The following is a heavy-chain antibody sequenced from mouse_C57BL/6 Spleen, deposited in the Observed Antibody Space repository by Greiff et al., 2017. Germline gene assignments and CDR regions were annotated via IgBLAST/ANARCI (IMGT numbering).Heavy chain of an antibody. D-gene: IGHD2-3*01. CDR3: ARHEEEDDGYYTWFAY. Sequence: QVQLKQSGAELVKPGASVKLSCKASGYTFTEYTIHWVKQRSGQGLEWIGWFYPGSGSIKYNEKFKDKATLTADKSSSTVYMELSRLTSEDSAVXFCARHEEEDDGYYTWFAYWGQGTLVTVSA. CDR2: FYPGSGSI. V-gene: IGHV1-62-2*01. J-gene: IGHJ3*01. CDR1: GYTFTEYT.